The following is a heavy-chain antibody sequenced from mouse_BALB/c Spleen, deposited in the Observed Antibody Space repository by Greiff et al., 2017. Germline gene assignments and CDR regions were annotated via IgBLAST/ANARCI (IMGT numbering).Heavy chain of an antibody. J-gene: IGHJ2*01. D-gene: IGHD2-2*01. CDR2: IDPANGNT. V-gene: IGHV14-3*02. Sequence: VQLQQSGAELVKPGASVKLSCTASGFNIKDTYMHWVKQRPEQGLEWIGRIDPANGNTKYDPKFQGKATITADTSSNTAYLQLSSLTSEDTAVYYCARLYVYDGFDYWGQGTTLTVSS. CDR1: GFNIKDTY. CDR3: ARLYVYDGFDY.